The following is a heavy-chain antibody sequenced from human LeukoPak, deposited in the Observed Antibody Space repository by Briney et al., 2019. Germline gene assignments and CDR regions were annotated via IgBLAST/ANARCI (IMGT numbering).Heavy chain of an antibody. V-gene: IGHV4-31*03. CDR3: ARGDHFGDPFDY. D-gene: IGHD3-10*01. CDR1: GGSISSGGYY. J-gene: IGHJ4*02. Sequence: ASETLSLTCTVSGGSISSGGYYWSWIRQHPGKGLEWIGYIYYSGSTYYNPSLKSRVTISVDTSMNQFSLKLSSVTAADTAVYYCARGDHFGDPFDYWGQGTLVTVSS. CDR2: IYYSGST.